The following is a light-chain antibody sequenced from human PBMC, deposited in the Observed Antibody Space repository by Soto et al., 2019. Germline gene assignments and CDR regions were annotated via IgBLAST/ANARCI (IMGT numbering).Light chain of an antibody. CDR2: EVS. J-gene: IGLJ1*01. CDR3: SSYTGSSSFSV. Sequence: QSVLTQPASVSGSPGQSITISCTGTSSDVGTYNYVSWYQQHPGKAPKLMIYEVSNRPSGVSNRFSGSKSGNTASLTISGLQAEDEADYYCSSYTGSSSFSVFGTETKVTVL. CDR1: SSDVGTYNY. V-gene: IGLV2-14*01.